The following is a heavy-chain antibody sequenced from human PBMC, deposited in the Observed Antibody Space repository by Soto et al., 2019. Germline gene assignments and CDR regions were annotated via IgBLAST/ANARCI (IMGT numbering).Heavy chain of an antibody. CDR3: ARSPYYDFWSGYQYWFAP. CDR2: INPANGYT. V-gene: IGHV1-3*01. Sequence: ASVKVSCKVSGYKFTNFAIHWGRQAHGRSLEWMGWINPANGYTKYSQKFQDRVTMTRDTPANTAYMELKSLTSEDTSVYYCARSPYYDFWSGYQYWFAPWGQGTLVT. CDR1: GYKFTNFA. J-gene: IGHJ5*02. D-gene: IGHD3-3*01.